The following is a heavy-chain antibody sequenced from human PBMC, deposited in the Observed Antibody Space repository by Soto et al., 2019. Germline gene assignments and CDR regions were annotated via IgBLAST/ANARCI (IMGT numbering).Heavy chain of an antibody. V-gene: IGHV1-69*13. J-gene: IGHJ3*02. CDR2: IIPIFGTA. CDR1: GGTFSSYA. D-gene: IGHD3-22*01. CDR3: ARPDRPYYYDSSGYPHAFDI. Sequence: EASVKVSCKASGGTFSSYAISWVRQAPGQGLEWMGGIIPIFGTANYAQKFQGRVTITADESTSTAYMELSSLRSEDTAVYYCARPDRPYYYDSSGYPHAFDIWGQGTMVTVSS.